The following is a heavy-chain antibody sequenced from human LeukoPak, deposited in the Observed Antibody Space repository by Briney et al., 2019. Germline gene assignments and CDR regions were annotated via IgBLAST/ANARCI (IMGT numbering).Heavy chain of an antibody. CDR2: IWYDGSNK. V-gene: IGHV3-33*01. CDR1: GFTFSSYG. J-gene: IGHJ6*03. Sequence: PGRSLRLSCAASGFTFSSYGMHWVRQAPGKGLEWVAVIWYDGSNKYHADSVKGRFTISRDNSKNTLYLQMNSLRAEDTAVYYCARPNDYGDYYYYYYMDVWGKGTTVTVSS. CDR3: ARPNDYGDYYYYYYMDV. D-gene: IGHD4-17*01.